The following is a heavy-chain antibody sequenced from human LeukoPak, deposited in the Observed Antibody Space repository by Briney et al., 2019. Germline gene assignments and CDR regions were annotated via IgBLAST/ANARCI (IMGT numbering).Heavy chain of an antibody. CDR1: GASISKTNW. CDR3: ARGRITMVRGGKGRMDV. D-gene: IGHD3-10*01. J-gene: IGHJ6*03. V-gene: IGHV4-4*02. CDR2: INHSGST. Sequence: PSETLSLTCAVSGASISKTNWWSWVRQPPGKGLEWIGEINHSGSTNYNPSLKSRVTISVDTSKNQFSLKLSSVTAADTAVYYCARGRITMVRGGKGRMDVWGKGTTVTVSS.